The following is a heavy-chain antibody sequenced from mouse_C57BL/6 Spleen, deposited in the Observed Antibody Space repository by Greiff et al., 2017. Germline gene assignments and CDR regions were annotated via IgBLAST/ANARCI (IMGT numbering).Heavy chain of an antibody. Sequence: VKLMESGAELVRPGASVTLSCKASGYTFTDYEMHWVKQTPVHGLEWIGAIDPETGGTAYNQKFKGKAILTADKSSSTAYMELRSLTSEDSAVYYCTRISYYYGSSYVGFAYWGQGTLVTVSA. CDR1: GYTFTDYE. D-gene: IGHD1-1*01. J-gene: IGHJ3*01. V-gene: IGHV1-15*01. CDR3: TRISYYYGSSYVGFAY. CDR2: IDPETGGT.